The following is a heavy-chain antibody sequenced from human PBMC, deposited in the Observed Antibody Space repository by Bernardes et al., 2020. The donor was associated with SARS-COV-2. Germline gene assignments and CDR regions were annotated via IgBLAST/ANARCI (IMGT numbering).Heavy chain of an antibody. D-gene: IGHD2-2*01. Sequence: GWSLRPSCAASGFTFSSYSMNWVRQAPGKGLEWVSSISSSSSYIYYADSVKGRFTISRDNAKNSLYLQMNSLRAEDTAVYYCARDVSTVPAAFDYWGQGTLVTVSS. CDR3: ARDVSTVPAAFDY. CDR1: GFTFSSYS. CDR2: ISSSSSYI. J-gene: IGHJ4*02. V-gene: IGHV3-21*01.